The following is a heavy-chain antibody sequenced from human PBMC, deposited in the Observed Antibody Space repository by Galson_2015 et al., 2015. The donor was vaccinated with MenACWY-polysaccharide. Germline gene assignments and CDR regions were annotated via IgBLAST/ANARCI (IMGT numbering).Heavy chain of an antibody. CDR2: TSFSGDRT. CDR1: GFTFSSYW. Sequence: SLRLSCAASGFTFSSYWMHWVRQAPGKGLESIASTSFSGDRTYYIDSVKGRFTISRDNAKNSLYLQMNSLRAEDTAVYYRARDPRRDSANWGMDVWGQGTTVTVSS. D-gene: IGHD1-1*01. J-gene: IGHJ6*02. CDR3: ARDPRRDSANWGMDV. V-gene: IGHV3-48*01.